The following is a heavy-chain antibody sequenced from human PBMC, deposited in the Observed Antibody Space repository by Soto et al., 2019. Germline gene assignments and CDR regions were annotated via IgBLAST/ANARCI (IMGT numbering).Heavy chain of an antibody. Sequence: QVQLVESGGGVVQPGRSLRLSCAASGFTFSSYAMHWVRQAPGKGLEWVAVISYDGSNKYYADSVKGRFTISRDNSKNTLYLQMNSLRAEDTAVYYCARDKGLLSAAYDYWGQGTLVTVSS. CDR1: GFTFSSYA. J-gene: IGHJ4*02. D-gene: IGHD2-15*01. CDR3: ARDKGLLSAAYDY. V-gene: IGHV3-30-3*01. CDR2: ISYDGSNK.